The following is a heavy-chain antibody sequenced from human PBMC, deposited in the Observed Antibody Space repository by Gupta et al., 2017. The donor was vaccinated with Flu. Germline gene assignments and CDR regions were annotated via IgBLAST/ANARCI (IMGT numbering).Heavy chain of an antibody. CDR1: YA. D-gene: IGHD3-10*01. V-gene: IGHV7-4-1*02. Sequence: YAMNWVREGPGQGLEWMGWIFTNSGNSTYAQGFTGRFVFSLDTSVRTAYLEINSLKPGDTAVYYCARESDGSKGGRYFDPWGQGALVTVSS. CDR2: IFTNSGNS. CDR3: ARESDGSKGGRYFDP. J-gene: IGHJ5*02.